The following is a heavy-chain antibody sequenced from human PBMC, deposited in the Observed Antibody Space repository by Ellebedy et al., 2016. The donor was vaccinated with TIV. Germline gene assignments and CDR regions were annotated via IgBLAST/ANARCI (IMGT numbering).Heavy chain of an antibody. V-gene: IGHV5-51*01. CDR2: IYPGDSDT. J-gene: IGHJ3*02. Sequence: GGSLRLSCTCSGYSFTSYWIGWVRQMPGKGLEWMGIIYPGDSDTRYSPSFQGQVTISADKSISTAYLQWSSLKASDTAMYYCASPAYSYGDDAFDIWGQGTMVTVSS. CDR1: GYSFTSYW. CDR3: ASPAYSYGDDAFDI. D-gene: IGHD5-18*01.